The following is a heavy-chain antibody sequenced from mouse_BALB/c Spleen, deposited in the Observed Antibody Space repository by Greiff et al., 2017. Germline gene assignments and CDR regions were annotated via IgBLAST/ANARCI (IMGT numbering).Heavy chain of an antibody. CDR1: GFDFSRYW. J-gene: IGHJ3*01. Sequence: DVKLLESGGGLVQPGGSLKLSCAASGFDFSRYWMSWVRQAPGKGLEWIGEINPDSSTINYTPSLKDKFIISRDNAKNTLYLQMSKVRSEDTALYYCARPYDYDAAYWGQGTLVTVSA. CDR3: ARPYDYDAAY. CDR2: INPDSSTI. V-gene: IGHV4-1*02. D-gene: IGHD2-4*01.